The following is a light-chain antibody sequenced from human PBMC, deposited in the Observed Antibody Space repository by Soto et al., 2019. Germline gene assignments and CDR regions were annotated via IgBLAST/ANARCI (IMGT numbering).Light chain of an antibody. J-gene: IGLJ3*02. CDR1: SSDVGGYNY. CDR3: SSYTTISTLEV. V-gene: IGLV2-14*01. Sequence: QSALTQPASVSGSPGQSITISCTGTSSDVGGYNYVSWYQQHPGKAPKLMIYEVSNRPSGVSNRFSGSKSGNTASLTISGLQPEDEAHYYCSSYTTISTLEVFGGGTKLTVL. CDR2: EVS.